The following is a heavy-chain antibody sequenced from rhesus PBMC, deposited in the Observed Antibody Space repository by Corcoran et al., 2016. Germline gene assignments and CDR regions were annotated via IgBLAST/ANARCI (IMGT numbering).Heavy chain of an antibody. V-gene: IGHV4-127*01. J-gene: IGHJ4*01. D-gene: IGHD4-29*01. CDR1: GYSISSGYG. CDR2: IVGRSGST. CDR3: ARESTAAGFDY. Sequence: QVQLKESGPGLVKPSETLSLTCAVSGYSISSGYGWSWIRQPPGKGLECIGYIVGRSGSTNYNPSLKSRVTFSIDTSKNQFSLKLSSVTAADTAVYYCARESTAAGFDYWGQGVLVTVSS.